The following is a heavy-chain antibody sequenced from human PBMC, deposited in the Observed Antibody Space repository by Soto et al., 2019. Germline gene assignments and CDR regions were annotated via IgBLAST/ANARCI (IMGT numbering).Heavy chain of an antibody. CDR2: IIPIFGTA. J-gene: IGHJ2*01. CDR3: AHTEGHCGGDCYAWYSDL. V-gene: IGHV1-69*12. Sequence: QVQLVQSGAEVKKPGSSVKVSCKASGGTFSSYAISWVRQAPGQGLEWMGGIIPIFGTANYAQKFQGRVTITADESTSTAYMELSSLSSEDTAVYYCAHTEGHCGGDCYAWYSDLWGRGTLVTVSS. CDR1: GGTFSSYA. D-gene: IGHD2-21*02.